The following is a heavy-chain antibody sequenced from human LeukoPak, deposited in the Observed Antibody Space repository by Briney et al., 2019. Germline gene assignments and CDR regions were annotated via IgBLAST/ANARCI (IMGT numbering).Heavy chain of an antibody. V-gene: IGHV4-34*01. Sequence: SETLSLTCAVYGGSLSGYYWSWIRQPPGKGLEWIGEINHSGSTNYNPSLKSRVTISVDTSKNQLSLKLSSMAAADTAVYYCARQWLVSPLFDYWGQGTLVTVSS. CDR3: ARQWLVSPLFDY. CDR2: INHSGST. D-gene: IGHD6-19*01. J-gene: IGHJ4*02. CDR1: GGSLSGYY.